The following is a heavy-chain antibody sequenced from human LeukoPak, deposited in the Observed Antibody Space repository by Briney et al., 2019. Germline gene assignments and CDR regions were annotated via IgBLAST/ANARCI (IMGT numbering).Heavy chain of an antibody. CDR1: GFTFTSYY. D-gene: IGHD2-15*01. V-gene: IGHV1-46*01. CDR2: INPSGGST. CDR3: ATGLPPYDCSGGSCYFLSAFDI. J-gene: IGHJ3*02. Sequence: SGGSLRLSCAASGFTFTSYYMHWVRQAPGQGLEWMGIINPSGGSTSYAQKFQGRVTMTRDMSTSTVYMELSSLRSEDTAVYYCATGLPPYDCSGGSCYFLSAFDIWGQGTMVTVSS.